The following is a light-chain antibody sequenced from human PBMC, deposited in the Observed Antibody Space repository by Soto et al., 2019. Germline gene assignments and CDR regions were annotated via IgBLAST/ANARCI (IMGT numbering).Light chain of an antibody. CDR2: EGS. CDR3: CSYAGSSTYV. CDR1: SSDVGSYNL. Sequence: QSALTQPASVSGSPGQSITISCTGTSSDVGSYNLVSWYQQHPGKAPKLMIYEGSKRTPGVSNRFSGSKSGNTASLTISGLQAEDEGDYYCCSYAGSSTYVFGTGTKVSV. V-gene: IGLV2-23*01. J-gene: IGLJ1*01.